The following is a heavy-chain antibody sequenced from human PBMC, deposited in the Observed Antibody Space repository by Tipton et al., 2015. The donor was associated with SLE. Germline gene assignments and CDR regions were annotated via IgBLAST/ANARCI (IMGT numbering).Heavy chain of an antibody. J-gene: IGHJ6*03. CDR3: ASRLDGGWYAYGDKMAV. Sequence: SLRLSCAASGFTFSIYAMHWVRQAPGKGLEWVAVISYDGSNKYYADSVKGRFTISRDNSKNTLYLQMNSLRAEDTAVYSCASRLDGGWYAYGDKMAVWGKAPAVPVPS. CDR2: ISYDGSNK. V-gene: IGHV3-30*04. D-gene: IGHD4-17*01. CDR1: GFTFSIYA.